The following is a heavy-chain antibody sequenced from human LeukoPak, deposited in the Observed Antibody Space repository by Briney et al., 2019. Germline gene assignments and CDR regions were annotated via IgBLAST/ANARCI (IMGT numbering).Heavy chain of an antibody. Sequence: SETLSLTCAVYGASFSTYYWSWIRQPPGKGLEWIAEINHRGSTNYNPSLKSRVTISVDTSKNQFSLKLSSVTAADTAVYYCAVAGTPENWFDPWGQGTLVTVSS. D-gene: IGHD6-19*01. CDR2: INHRGST. J-gene: IGHJ5*02. V-gene: IGHV4-34*01. CDR3: AVAGTPENWFDP. CDR1: GASFSTYY.